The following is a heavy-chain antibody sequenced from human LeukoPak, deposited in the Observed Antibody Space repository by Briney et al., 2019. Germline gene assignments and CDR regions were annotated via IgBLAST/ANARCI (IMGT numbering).Heavy chain of an antibody. Sequence: GGSLTLSCAASGFTVSSNWMYWVRQAPGKGLEWVSIIYTGGTTHYADSLKDRFLIFRDDSINTLYLQMNSLRAEDTAVYYCARDSSSYYFDYWGQGTLVTVSS. J-gene: IGHJ4*02. CDR3: ARDSSSYYFDY. D-gene: IGHD6-6*01. CDR1: GFTVSSNW. V-gene: IGHV3-66*01. CDR2: IYTGGTT.